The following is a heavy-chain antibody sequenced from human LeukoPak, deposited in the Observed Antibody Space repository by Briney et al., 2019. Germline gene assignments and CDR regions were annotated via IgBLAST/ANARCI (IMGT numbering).Heavy chain of an antibody. V-gene: IGHV1-69*13. Sequence: SVKVSCKASGGTFSSYAISWVRQAPGQGLEWMGGIIPIFGTANYAQKFQGRVTITADESTSTAYMELSSLRSEDTAVYYCARGTSSGWFPFDYWGQGTLVTVSS. CDR3: ARGTSSGWFPFDY. D-gene: IGHD6-19*01. CDR2: IIPIFGTA. J-gene: IGHJ4*02. CDR1: GGTFSSYA.